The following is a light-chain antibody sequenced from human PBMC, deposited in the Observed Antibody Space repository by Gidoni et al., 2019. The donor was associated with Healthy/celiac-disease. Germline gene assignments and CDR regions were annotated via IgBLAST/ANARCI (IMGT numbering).Light chain of an antibody. CDR3: QQSYSTPRT. J-gene: IGKJ1*01. V-gene: IGKV1-39*01. CDR2: AAS. CDR1: QSISSY. Sequence: IQLPQSPSSLSASVGDRVNITCRASQSISSYLNWYQQKPGKAPKLLIYAASSLQSGVPSRFSGSGSGTDFTLTISSLQPEDFATYYCQQSYSTPRTFGQGTKVEIK.